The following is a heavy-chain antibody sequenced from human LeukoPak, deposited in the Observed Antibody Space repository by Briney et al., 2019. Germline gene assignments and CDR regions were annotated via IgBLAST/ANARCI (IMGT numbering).Heavy chain of an antibody. J-gene: IGHJ5*02. CDR3: ARDRGLGWFDP. D-gene: IGHD3-16*01. Sequence: GGSLRLSCAASGFTFSSYEMNWVRQAPGKGLEWVSYISSSGSTIYYADSVKGRFTISRDNAKNSLYLQMNSLRAEDTAAYYCARDRGLGWFDPWGQGTLVTVSS. CDR1: GFTFSSYE. CDR2: ISSSGSTI. V-gene: IGHV3-48*03.